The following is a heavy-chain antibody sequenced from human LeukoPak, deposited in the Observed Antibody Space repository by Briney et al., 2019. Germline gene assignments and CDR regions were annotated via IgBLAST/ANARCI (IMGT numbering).Heavy chain of an antibody. CDR3: TTRRQDGW. D-gene: IGHD2-15*01. CDR2: IKSKSDGGTI. Sequence: PGGSLRPSCVGSGFTFSDAWMSWVRQAPGQGLEWVGRIKSKSDGGTIDYAAPVKGRFTISRDDSRNTLYLQMNSLKTEDTAVYYCTTRRQDGWWGQGTLVTVS. V-gene: IGHV3-15*01. J-gene: IGHJ1*01. CDR1: GFTFSDAW.